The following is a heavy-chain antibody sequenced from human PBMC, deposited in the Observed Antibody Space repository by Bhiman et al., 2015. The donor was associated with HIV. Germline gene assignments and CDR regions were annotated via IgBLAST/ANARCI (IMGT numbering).Heavy chain of an antibody. CDR3: AKRLGASLHETAFDI. CDR2: ISWNSGSI. Sequence: VQLVESGGGLVQPGRSLRLSCAASGFTFDDYAMHWVRQAPGKGLEWVSGISWNSGSIGYADSVKGRFTISRDNAKNSLYLQMNSLRAEDTALYYCAKRLGASLHETAFDIWGQGTMVTVSS. CDR1: GFTFDDYA. J-gene: IGHJ3*02. D-gene: IGHD1-26*01. V-gene: IGHV3-9*01.